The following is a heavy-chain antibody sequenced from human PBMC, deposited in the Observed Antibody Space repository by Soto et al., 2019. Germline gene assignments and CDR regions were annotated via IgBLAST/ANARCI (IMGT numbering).Heavy chain of an antibody. CDR3: AHRPGCSMSFHX. Sequence: SGPTLGDPTQTLTLTCTFSGFSLSTYGVGVSWVRQPPGKALEWLALIYWDDDKRYSPSMETRLNITKDTSKNHVVLTMTNMEPVDPGTYYCAHRPGCSMSFHXWGQVALVTVSX. D-gene: IGHD3-22*01. J-gene: IGHJ4*02. CDR2: IYWDDDK. V-gene: IGHV2-5*02. CDR1: GFSLSTYGVG.